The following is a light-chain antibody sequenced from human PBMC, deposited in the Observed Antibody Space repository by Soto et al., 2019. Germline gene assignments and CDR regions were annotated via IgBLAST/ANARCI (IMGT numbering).Light chain of an antibody. V-gene: IGKV3-15*01. CDR1: QSVSTN. Sequence: EIVMTQSPATLSVSTGERATLSCRASQSVSTNLAWYQQKPGQAPRLLIYATSTRATGIPDRFTGSGSGTEFTLTISSLQSEDFAVYHCQQYDNKPPITFDQGTRLEIK. CDR2: ATS. J-gene: IGKJ5*01. CDR3: QQYDNKPPIT.